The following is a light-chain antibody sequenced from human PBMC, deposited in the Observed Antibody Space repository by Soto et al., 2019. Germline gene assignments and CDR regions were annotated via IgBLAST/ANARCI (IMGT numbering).Light chain of an antibody. CDR1: QSISSY. Sequence: IQMTQSPSSLSAYVGDRVTMTCRASQSISSYLNWYQQKPGKAPKLLIYAASSLQSGVPSRFSGSGSGTDFTLTISSLQAEDVAVYYCQLYSGTPRTFGQGSNVDIK. V-gene: IGKV1-39*01. CDR3: QLYSGTPRT. CDR2: AAS. J-gene: IGKJ1*01.